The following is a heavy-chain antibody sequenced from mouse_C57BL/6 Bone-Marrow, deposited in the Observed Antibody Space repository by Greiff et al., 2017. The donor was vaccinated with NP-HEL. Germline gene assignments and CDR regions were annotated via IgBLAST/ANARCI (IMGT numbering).Heavy chain of an antibody. V-gene: IGHV1-42*01. Sequence: VQLQQSGPELVKPGASVKISCKASGYSFTGYYMNWVKQSPEKSLEWIGEINPSNGGTTYNQKFKAKATLTVDKSSSTAYMQLKSLTSEDSAVYYCARGGDYGYFDVWGTGTTVTVSS. CDR1: GYSFTGYY. CDR3: ARGGDYGYFDV. J-gene: IGHJ1*03. CDR2: INPSNGGT.